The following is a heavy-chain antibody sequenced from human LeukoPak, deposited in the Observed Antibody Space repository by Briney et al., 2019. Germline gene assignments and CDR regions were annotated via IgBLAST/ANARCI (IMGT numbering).Heavy chain of an antibody. D-gene: IGHD1-26*01. V-gene: IGHV3-21*01. J-gene: IGHJ6*02. Sequence: GGSLRLSCAASGFTFSSYSMNWVRQAPGKGLEWVSSISSSSSYIYYADSVKGRFTISRDNAKNSLYLQMNSLRAEDTAVYYCATPPKREIRTSYGMDVWGQGTTVTVSS. CDR1: GFTFSSYS. CDR3: ATPPKREIRTSYGMDV. CDR2: ISSSSSYI.